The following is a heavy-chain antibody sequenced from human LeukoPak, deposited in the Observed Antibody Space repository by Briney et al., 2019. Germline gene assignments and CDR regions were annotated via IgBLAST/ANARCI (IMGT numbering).Heavy chain of an antibody. D-gene: IGHD3-10*01. CDR2: ISAYNGNT. Sequence: ASVKVSCKASGYTFTSYGISWVRQAPGQGLEWMGWISAYNGNTNYAQKLQGRVTMTTDTSTSTAYMEPRSLRSDDTAVYYCARMYYYGSGSHAYWFDPWGQGTLVTVSS. CDR1: GYTFTSYG. V-gene: IGHV1-18*01. J-gene: IGHJ5*02. CDR3: ARMYYYGSGSHAYWFDP.